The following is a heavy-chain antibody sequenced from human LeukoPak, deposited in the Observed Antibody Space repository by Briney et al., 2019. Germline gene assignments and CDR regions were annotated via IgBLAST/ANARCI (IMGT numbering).Heavy chain of an antibody. J-gene: IGHJ4*02. CDR2: IYTSGST. V-gene: IGHV4-61*02. D-gene: IGHD6-19*01. Sequence: PSETLSLTCTVSGGSISSGSYYWSWIRQPAGQGLEWIGRIYTSGSTNYNPSLKSRVTISVDTSKNQFSLKLSSVTAADTAVYYCARVRSSGWYWEDYWGQGTLVTVSS. CDR3: ARVRSSGWYWEDY. CDR1: GGSISSGSYY.